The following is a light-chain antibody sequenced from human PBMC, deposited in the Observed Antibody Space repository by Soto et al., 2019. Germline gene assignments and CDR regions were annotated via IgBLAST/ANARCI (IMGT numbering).Light chain of an antibody. CDR1: QNVNDY. J-gene: IGKJ1*01. Sequence: DIQVTQTPSTLSASVGDRVTINCRASQNVNDYLAWYQQKPGKSPKVLIYDASTLESGVPSRFSGSGSGTEFTLTISGLQADDFATYYCQQYSSHRTFGQGTKVDIK. V-gene: IGKV1-5*01. CDR3: QQYSSHRT. CDR2: DAS.